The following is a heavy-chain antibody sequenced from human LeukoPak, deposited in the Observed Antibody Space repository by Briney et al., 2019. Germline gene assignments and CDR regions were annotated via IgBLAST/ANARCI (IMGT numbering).Heavy chain of an antibody. Sequence: SETLSLTCTVSGGSISSSSYYWGWIRQPPGKGLEWIGSIYYRGSTYYNPSLKSRVTISVDTSKNQFSLKLSFVTAADTAVYYCARSTYCSGGSCSHNWFDPWGQGTLVTVSS. CDR3: ARSTYCSGGSCSHNWFDP. CDR2: IYYRGST. CDR1: GGSISSSSYY. V-gene: IGHV4-39*07. J-gene: IGHJ5*02. D-gene: IGHD2-15*01.